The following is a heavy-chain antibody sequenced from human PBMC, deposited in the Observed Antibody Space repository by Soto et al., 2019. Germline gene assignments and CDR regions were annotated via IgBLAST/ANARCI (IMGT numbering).Heavy chain of an antibody. CDR3: AQGTTRTSTLAY. V-gene: IGHV2-5*02. J-gene: IGHJ4*02. CDR1: GVSLTSSGVS. D-gene: IGHD2-2*01. Sequence: QITLKESGPTLVKPTQTLTLTCNVSGVSLTSSGVSVGWIRQPPGKALEWLALIFWDDDKRYSPALKSRLTVTKDTSKNQVALTLTNVDPVDTATYYCAQGTTRTSTLAYWGQGIRVSVSS. CDR2: IFWDDDK.